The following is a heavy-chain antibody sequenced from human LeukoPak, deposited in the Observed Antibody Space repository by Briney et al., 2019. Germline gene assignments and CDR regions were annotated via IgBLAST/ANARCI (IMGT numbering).Heavy chain of an antibody. CDR2: ISGNGGSR. CDR1: GFTFSTYT. V-gene: IGHV3-64*01. J-gene: IGHJ4*02. Sequence: GGSLRLSCAASGFTFSTYTMHWVRQAPGKGLEYVSSISGNGGSREYANSVKGRFTISRDNSRNTLYLQMGSLRAEDMAVYYCARDAGYVRFDFWGQGTLATVSS. CDR3: ARDAGYVRFDF. D-gene: IGHD5-18*01.